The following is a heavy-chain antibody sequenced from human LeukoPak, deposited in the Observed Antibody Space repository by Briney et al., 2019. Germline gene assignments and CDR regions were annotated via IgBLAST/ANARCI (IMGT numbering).Heavy chain of an antibody. V-gene: IGHV3-23*01. Sequence: GGSLRLSRAASGFTFSSYAMSWVRQAPGKGLEWVSAISGSGGSTYYADSVKGRFTISRDNSKNTLYLQMNSLRAEDTAVYYCARCKGGWSDHFYGMDVWGQGTTVTVSS. CDR3: ARCKGGWSDHFYGMDV. D-gene: IGHD6-19*01. J-gene: IGHJ6*02. CDR1: GFTFSSYA. CDR2: ISGSGGST.